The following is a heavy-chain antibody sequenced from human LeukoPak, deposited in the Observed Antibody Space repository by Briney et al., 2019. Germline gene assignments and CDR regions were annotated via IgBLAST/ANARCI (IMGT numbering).Heavy chain of an antibody. V-gene: IGHV3-11*04. CDR3: AREAHSGSFSRADY. CDR1: GFTFSDYY. J-gene: IGHJ4*02. CDR2: ISGSGSTI. Sequence: GGSLRLSCAASGFTFSDYYMSWIRQAPGKGLEWVSYISGSGSTIYYADSVKGRFTISRDNAKNSLYLQMNSLRAEDTAVYYCAREAHSGSFSRADYWGQGTMVTVSS. D-gene: IGHD1-26*01.